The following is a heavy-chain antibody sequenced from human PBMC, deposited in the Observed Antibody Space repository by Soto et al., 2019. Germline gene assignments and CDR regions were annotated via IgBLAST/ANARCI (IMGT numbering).Heavy chain of an antibody. Sequence: SETLSLTCTVSGDSISSYYWTWIRQPPGKGPEWIGYIYYSGGTNYNPSLKSRVTISVDTSKNQFSLKLSSVTAADTAVYYCARAPLNWGQGTLVTVSS. CDR2: IYYSGGT. V-gene: IGHV4-59*12. CDR3: ARAPLN. CDR1: GDSISSYY. J-gene: IGHJ4*02.